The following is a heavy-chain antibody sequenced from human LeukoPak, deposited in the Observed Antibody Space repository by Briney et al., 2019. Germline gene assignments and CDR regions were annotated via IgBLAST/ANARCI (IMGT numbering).Heavy chain of an antibody. CDR1: GFGFSSYG. D-gene: IGHD5-24*01. V-gene: IGHV3-30*02. CDR2: IRYDGSNK. Sequence: GGSLRLSCAAPGFGFSSYGMHWVRQAPGKGLEWVAFIRYDGSNKYYADSVKGRFTISRDNSKNTLYLQMNSLRAEDTAVYYCAKDNRARYNSNFDYWGQGTLVTVSS. CDR3: AKDNRARYNSNFDY. J-gene: IGHJ4*02.